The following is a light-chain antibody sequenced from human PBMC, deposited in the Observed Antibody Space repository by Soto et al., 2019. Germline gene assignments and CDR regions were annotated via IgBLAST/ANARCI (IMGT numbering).Light chain of an antibody. Sequence: QAVVTQPPSVSGAPRQRVTISCTGSSSNIGAGYDVHWYQQLPGTAPKLLIYGNSNRPSGVPDRFSGSKSGASASLAITGLQAEDAADYYCQSYDISLTTWVFGGGTQLTVL. CDR3: QSYDISLTTWV. V-gene: IGLV1-40*03. CDR1: SSNIGAGYD. J-gene: IGLJ3*02. CDR2: GNS.